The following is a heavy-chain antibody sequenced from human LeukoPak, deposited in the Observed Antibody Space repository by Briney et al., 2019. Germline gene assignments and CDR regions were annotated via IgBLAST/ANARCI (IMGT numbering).Heavy chain of an antibody. CDR3: ARESKGELQSGGLDY. D-gene: IGHD1-26*01. V-gene: IGHV4-61*02. J-gene: IGHJ4*02. CDR1: GGSISSGSYY. CDR2: IYTSGST. Sequence: SETLSLTCTVSGGSISSGSYYWSWIRQPAGKGLEGFGRIYTSGSTNYNPSLKSRVTISVDTSKNQFSLKLSSVTAADTAVYYCARESKGELQSGGLDYWGQGTLVTVSS.